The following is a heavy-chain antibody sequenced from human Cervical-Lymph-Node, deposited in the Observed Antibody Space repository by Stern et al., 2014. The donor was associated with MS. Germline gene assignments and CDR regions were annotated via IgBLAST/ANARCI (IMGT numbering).Heavy chain of an antibody. CDR3: TRRGRGGWLDI. Sequence: EVQLVESGAEVKKPGESLKISCKASGYLFTTYWIGWVRHIPDKGLESMGVVYPGDSDVRYSPSFDGQVTISSDKSITTAYLQLNSLKASDTAIYYCTRRGRGGWLDIWGQGTTVIVSS. CDR1: GYLFTTYW. D-gene: IGHD5-24*01. CDR2: VYPGDSDV. J-gene: IGHJ6*02. V-gene: IGHV5-51*01.